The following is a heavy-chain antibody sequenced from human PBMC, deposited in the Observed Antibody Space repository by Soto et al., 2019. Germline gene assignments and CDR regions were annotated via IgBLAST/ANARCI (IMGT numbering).Heavy chain of an antibody. CDR2: MNPNSGNT. Sequence: ASVKVSCKASGYTFTSYDINWVRQATGQGLEWMGWMNPNSGNTGYAQKFQGRVTMTRNTSISTAYMELSSLRSEDTAVYYCARLETGTTDYYYYMDVWGKGTTVTVS. D-gene: IGHD1-7*01. J-gene: IGHJ6*03. V-gene: IGHV1-8*01. CDR1: GYTFTSYD. CDR3: ARLETGTTDYYYYMDV.